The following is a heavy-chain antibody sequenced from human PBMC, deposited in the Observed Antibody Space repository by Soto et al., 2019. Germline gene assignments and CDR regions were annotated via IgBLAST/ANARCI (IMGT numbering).Heavy chain of an antibody. J-gene: IGHJ6*02. D-gene: IGHD3-10*01. Sequence: QVQVVQSGVEVRRPGSSVKVSCKASGDTFKNCVISWLRQAPGQGLEWMGGSIPLFGTTDFAQRFQGKLTITTDESTTTAYKELSRLRCEDTATYYCSAELGFGKLSVVWGQGPTVIVSS. CDR1: GDTFKNCV. CDR2: SIPLFGTT. CDR3: SAELGFGKLSVV. V-gene: IGHV1-69*01.